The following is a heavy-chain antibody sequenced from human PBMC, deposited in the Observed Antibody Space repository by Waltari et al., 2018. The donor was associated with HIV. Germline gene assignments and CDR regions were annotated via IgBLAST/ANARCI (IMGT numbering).Heavy chain of an antibody. Sequence: EVQLVESGGGFVQPGGSLRLSCVASGFTFSSYYMSWVRQAPGKGLEGVANINQDGSKKYYVDSVKGRFTISRDNAKNSLYLQMNSLGAEDAAVYYCARDLWPEDYWGQGTLVTVSS. J-gene: IGHJ4*02. CDR3: ARDLWPEDY. D-gene: IGHD2-21*01. CDR1: GFTFSSYY. V-gene: IGHV3-7*01. CDR2: INQDGSKK.